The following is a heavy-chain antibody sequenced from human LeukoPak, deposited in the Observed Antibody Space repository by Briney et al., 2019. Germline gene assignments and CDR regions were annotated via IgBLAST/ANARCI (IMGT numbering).Heavy chain of an antibody. Sequence: SGGSLRLSCAASGFTFSSYAMSWVRQAPGKGLEWVSGISGSGGSTYYADSVKGRFTISRDNSKNTLYLQMNSLRAEDTAVYYCAKVDCSGGSCREDDYWGQGTLVTVSS. CDR3: AKVDCSGGSCREDDY. CDR1: GFTFSSYA. J-gene: IGHJ4*02. D-gene: IGHD2-15*01. V-gene: IGHV3-23*01. CDR2: ISGSGGST.